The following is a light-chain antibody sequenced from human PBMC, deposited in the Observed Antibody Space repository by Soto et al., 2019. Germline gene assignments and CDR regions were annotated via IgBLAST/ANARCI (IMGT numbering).Light chain of an antibody. CDR2: DVS. CDR3: CSYAGTYTQWV. Sequence: QSVLTQPRSVSVSPGQSVTISCIGTSSDVGGYNYVSWYQQHPGKAPKLVIYDVSKRPSGVPDRFSGSKSGNTASLTVSGLQAEDEADYSCCSYAGTYTQWVFGGGTKVTVL. CDR1: SSDVGGYNY. V-gene: IGLV2-11*01. J-gene: IGLJ3*02.